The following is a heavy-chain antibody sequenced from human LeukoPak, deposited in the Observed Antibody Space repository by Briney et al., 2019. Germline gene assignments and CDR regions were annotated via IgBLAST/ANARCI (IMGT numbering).Heavy chain of an antibody. CDR3: TGSSKRYCSGEKRHSGYYYYGMDI. CDR2: IRMKSKSYAT. J-gene: IGHJ6*04. V-gene: IGHV3-73*01. D-gene: IGHD2-15*01. CDR1: GFSFSGSA. Sequence: HPGGSLRLSCAASGFSFSGSAMHWVRQASGKGLEWLGPIRMKSKSYATAYAASGNGRFTISRDDSKSMAYRQMDSMQAQDTAVYYCTGSSKRYCSGEKRHSGYYYYGMDIWGKGTTVTVSS.